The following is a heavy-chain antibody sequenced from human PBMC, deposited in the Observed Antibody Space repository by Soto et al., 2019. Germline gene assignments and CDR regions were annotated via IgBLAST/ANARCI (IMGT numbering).Heavy chain of an antibody. D-gene: IGHD3-10*01. V-gene: IGHV4-30-2*01. Sequence: PSETLSLTCAVSGGSIRRGGFSWSWIREPPGKGLEWIGYIYHSGSTYYNPSLKSRVTISVDRSKNQFSLKLSSVTAADTAVYYCASLTMVRGVIIPGYWGQGTLVTVSS. CDR2: IYHSGST. CDR1: GGSIRRGGFS. J-gene: IGHJ4*02. CDR3: ASLTMVRGVIIPGY.